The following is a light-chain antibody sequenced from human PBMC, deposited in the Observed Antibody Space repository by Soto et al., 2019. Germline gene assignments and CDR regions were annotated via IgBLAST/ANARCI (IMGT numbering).Light chain of an antibody. Sequence: SYELTQPPSVSVSPGQTASITCSGDKLGDKFACWYQQKPGQSPMLVIYEDDKRPSGIPERFSGSNSGNTATLTISGTQAMDEADYYCQAWDSSLRVVGGGTQLTVL. CDR3: QAWDSSLRV. J-gene: IGLJ3*02. V-gene: IGLV3-1*01. CDR1: KLGDKF. CDR2: EDD.